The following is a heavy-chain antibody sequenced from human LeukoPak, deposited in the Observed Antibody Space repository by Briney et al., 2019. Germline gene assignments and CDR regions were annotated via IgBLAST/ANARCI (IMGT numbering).Heavy chain of an antibody. V-gene: IGHV3-66*01. J-gene: IGHJ4*02. CDR3: ARDRGK. CDR2: IYSCGST. D-gene: IGHD1-26*01. CDR1: GFTFSSYG. Sequence: GGSLRLSCAASGFTFSSYGMSWVRQAPGKGLEGVSVIYSCGSTYYADSVKGRFTISRDNSKNTLYLQMNSLRAEDTAVYYCARDRGKWGQGTLVTVSS.